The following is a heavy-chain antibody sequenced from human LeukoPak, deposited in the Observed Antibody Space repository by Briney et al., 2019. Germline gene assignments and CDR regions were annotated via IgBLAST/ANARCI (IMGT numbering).Heavy chain of an antibody. CDR1: GYTFTSYG. J-gene: IGHJ4*02. V-gene: IGHV1-18*01. D-gene: IGHD2-2*01. CDR3: ARELSYAGVPAGLFDY. Sequence: GASVKVSCKASGYTFTSYGISWVRQAPGQGLEWMGWISAYNGNTNYAQKLQGRVTMTTDTSTSTAYMELRSLRSDDTAVYYCARELSYAGVPAGLFDYWGQGTLVTVSS. CDR2: ISAYNGNT.